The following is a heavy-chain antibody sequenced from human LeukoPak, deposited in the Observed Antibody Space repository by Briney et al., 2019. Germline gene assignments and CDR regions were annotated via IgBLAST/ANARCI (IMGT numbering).Heavy chain of an antibody. D-gene: IGHD5-18*01. CDR3: AKDRVYAYNYGELDS. CDR1: GLTFDDYA. J-gene: IGHJ4*02. V-gene: IGHV3-43*02. Sequence: GGSLRLSCAASGLTFDDYAMHWVRQAPGKGLEWVSLISGNGGSTYYADSVKGRFTISRDNCKNSLYLQMNSLRTEDSALYYCAKDRVYAYNYGELDSWGPGNLVTVSS. CDR2: ISGNGGST.